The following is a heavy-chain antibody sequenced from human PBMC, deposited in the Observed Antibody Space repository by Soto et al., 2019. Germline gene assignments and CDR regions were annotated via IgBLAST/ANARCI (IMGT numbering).Heavy chain of an antibody. J-gene: IGHJ6*02. Sequence: QVQLVESGGGVVQPGRSLRLSCAASGFTFSSYGMHWVRQAPGKGLEWVAVMSYDGSNKYYADSVKGRFTISRDNSKNTLYLQMNSLRAEDTAVYYCAKEIMVYANYYYYGMDVWGQGTTVTVSS. CDR2: MSYDGSNK. CDR3: AKEIMVYANYYYYGMDV. CDR1: GFTFSSYG. V-gene: IGHV3-30*18. D-gene: IGHD2-8*01.